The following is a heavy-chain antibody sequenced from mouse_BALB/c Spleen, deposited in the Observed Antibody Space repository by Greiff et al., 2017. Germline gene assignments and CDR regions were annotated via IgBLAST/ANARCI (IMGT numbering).Heavy chain of an antibody. CDR2: ISYSGST. J-gene: IGHJ4*01. V-gene: IGHV3-8*02. CDR3: ARYTPIYYDYDCAMDY. CDR1: GDSITSGY. D-gene: IGHD2-4*01. Sequence: VQLQQSGPSLVKPSQTLSLTCSVTGDSITSGYWNWIRKFPGNKLEYMGYISYSGSTYYNPSLKSRISITRDTSKNQYYLQLNSVTTEDTATYYCARYTPIYYDYDCAMDYWGQGTSVTVSS.